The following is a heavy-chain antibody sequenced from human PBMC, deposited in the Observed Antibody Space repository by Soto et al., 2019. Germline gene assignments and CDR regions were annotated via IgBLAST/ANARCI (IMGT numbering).Heavy chain of an antibody. CDR1: GYTFTSYG. J-gene: IGHJ6*03. CDR2: ISADNGNT. D-gene: IGHD3-16*02. CDR3: ATRWGSYSYSNYYYYYYMEV. V-gene: IGHV1-18*01. Sequence: QVQLLQSGAEVKKPGASVKVSCKASGYTFTSYGISWVRQAPGQGLEWMGWISADNGNTNYAQKLQGRVTMTTDTATSTAYMELRSLRCADTAVDYCATRWGSYSYSNYYYYYYMEVWGKGTTVTVSS.